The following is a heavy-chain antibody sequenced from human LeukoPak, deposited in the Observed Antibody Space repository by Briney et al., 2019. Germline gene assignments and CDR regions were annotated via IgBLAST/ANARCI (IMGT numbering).Heavy chain of an antibody. CDR3: ARDGPPAELPPKYNWNDPGDGYGMDV. D-gene: IGHD1-20*01. V-gene: IGHV3-33*01. J-gene: IGHJ6*02. CDR1: GFTFSSYG. Sequence: GGSLRLSRAASGFTFSSYGMHWVRQAPGKGLEWVAVIWYDGSNKYYADSVKGRFTISRDNSKNTLYLQMNSLRAEDTAVYYCARDGPPAELPPKYNWNDPGDGYGMDVWGQGTTVTVSS. CDR2: IWYDGSNK.